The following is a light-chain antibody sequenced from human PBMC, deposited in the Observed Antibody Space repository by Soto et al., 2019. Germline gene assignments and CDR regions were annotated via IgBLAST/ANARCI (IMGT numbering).Light chain of an antibody. J-gene: IGLJ1*01. CDR1: SSDVGLYDC. V-gene: IGLV2-8*01. Sequence: QSVLTQPPSASGSPGQSVTISCTGTSSDVGLYDCVSWYQQHPGKVPKLLIYEVTQRPSGVPDRFSGSKSGNTASLTVSGLQAEDEADYYCSSYGGNSNYVFGTGTKVTVL. CDR2: EVT. CDR3: SSYGGNSNYV.